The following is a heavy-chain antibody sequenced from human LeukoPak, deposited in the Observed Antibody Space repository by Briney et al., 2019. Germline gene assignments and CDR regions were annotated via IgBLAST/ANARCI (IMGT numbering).Heavy chain of an antibody. CDR1: GFTFSSYA. V-gene: IGHV3-23*01. D-gene: IGHD3-22*01. CDR3: AKGGLYYYDSSGPFDY. Sequence: GGSLRLSCVASGFTFSSYAMSWVRQAPGRGLEWVSAISGSGSSTYYTDSVKGRFTISRDNSKNTLYLQMNSLRAEDTAVYYCAKGGLYYYDSSGPFDYWGQGTLVTVSS. CDR2: ISGSGSST. J-gene: IGHJ4*02.